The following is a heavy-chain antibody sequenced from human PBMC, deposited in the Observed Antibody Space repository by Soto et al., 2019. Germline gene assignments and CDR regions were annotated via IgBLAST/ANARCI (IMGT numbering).Heavy chain of an antibody. CDR3: ATPPSIAARPADY. Sequence: VASVKVSCKVSGYTLTELSMHWVRQAPGKGLEWMGGFDPEDGETIYAQKFQGRVTMTEDTSTDTAYMELSSLRSEDTAVYYCATPPSIAARPADYWGQGTLVTVSS. CDR1: GYTLTELS. V-gene: IGHV1-24*01. D-gene: IGHD6-6*01. CDR2: FDPEDGET. J-gene: IGHJ4*02.